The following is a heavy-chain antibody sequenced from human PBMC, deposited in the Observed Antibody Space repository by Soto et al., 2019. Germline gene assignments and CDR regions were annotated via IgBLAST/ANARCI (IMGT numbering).Heavy chain of an antibody. CDR1: GGSISSYY. Sequence: PSETLSLTCTVSGGSISSYYWSWIRQPPGKGLEWIGYIYYSGSTNYNPSLKSRVTISVDTSKNQFSLKLSSVTAADTAVYYSARARGGLQFGRNYYCYGMDVWGQGTTVTVSS. D-gene: IGHD5-12*01. J-gene: IGHJ6*02. CDR3: ARARGGLQFGRNYYCYGMDV. V-gene: IGHV4-59*01. CDR2: IYYSGST.